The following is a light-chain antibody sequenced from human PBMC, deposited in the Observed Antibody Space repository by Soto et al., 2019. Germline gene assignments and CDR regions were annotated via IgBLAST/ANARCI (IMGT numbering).Light chain of an antibody. J-gene: IGKJ5*01. CDR3: MQSTQLPPT. CDR2: EVS. CDR1: QSLLHITGETF. Sequence: DVVMTQTPLSLSVAPGQPASISCKSSQSLLHITGETFLFWYLQKPGQSPQLLIYEVSTLVSGVPDRFSGSGSGTDFTLVISRVETDDVGIYYCMQSTQLPPTFGQGTRLGIE. V-gene: IGKV2D-29*02.